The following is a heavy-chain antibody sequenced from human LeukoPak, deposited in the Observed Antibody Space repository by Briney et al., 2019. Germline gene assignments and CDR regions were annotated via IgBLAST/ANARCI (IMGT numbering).Heavy chain of an antibody. CDR2: IRYDGSNK. Sequence: GGSLRLSCAATGFTFSSYGMHWVRQAPGKGLEWVAFIRYDGSNKYYADSVKGRFTISRDNSKNTLYLQMNSLRAEDAAVYYCARCRSRHHDAFDIWGQGTMVTVSS. J-gene: IGHJ3*02. CDR1: GFTFSSYG. V-gene: IGHV3-30*02. D-gene: IGHD2-2*01. CDR3: ARCRSRHHDAFDI.